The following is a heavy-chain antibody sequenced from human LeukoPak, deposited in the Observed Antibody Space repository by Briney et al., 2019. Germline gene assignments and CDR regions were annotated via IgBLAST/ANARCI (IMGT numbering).Heavy chain of an antibody. CDR3: AKDLAGSGSYSFDY. J-gene: IGHJ4*02. CDR1: GLTFSNYA. Sequence: GGSLRLSCAASGLTFSNYAMNWVRQAPGRGLEWVSAISGSGGSTYYADSVKGRFTISRDNSKNTLYLQMNSLRAEDTAVYYCAKDLAGSGSYSFDYWGQGTLVTVSS. V-gene: IGHV3-23*01. D-gene: IGHD1-26*01. CDR2: ISGSGGST.